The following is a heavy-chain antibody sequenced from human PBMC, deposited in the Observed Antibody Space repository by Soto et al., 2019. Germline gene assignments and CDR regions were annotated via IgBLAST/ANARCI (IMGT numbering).Heavy chain of an antibody. D-gene: IGHD2-2*03. CDR2: IYSTENT. CDR3: ARLNGYCVSTGCHGYYGMDV. J-gene: IGHJ6*02. CDR1: GGSVSSNSYS. Sequence: SETLSLTCTVSGGSVSSNSYSWGWIRQSPGKGLEWIGTIYSTENTYYHQSLLSRVTISVDTSMNEFSLRLSSVTAADTAVYYCARLNGYCVSTGCHGYYGMDVWGQGTTVTVSS. V-gene: IGHV4-39*01.